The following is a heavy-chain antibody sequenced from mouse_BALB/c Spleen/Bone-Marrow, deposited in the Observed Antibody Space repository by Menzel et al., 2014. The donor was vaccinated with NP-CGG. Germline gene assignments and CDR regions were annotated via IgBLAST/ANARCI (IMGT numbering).Heavy chain of an antibody. V-gene: IGHV5-4*02. Sequence: DVKLEESGGGLVRPGGSLKLSCAASGFTFSDYYMYWVRQTPEKRLEWVATISDGGSYTYYPDSVKGRFTISRDNAKNNLYLQMSILKSEDTAIFYCARFYYYCSSSLDDWGAGTTVTVSS. D-gene: IGHD1-1*01. J-gene: IGHJ1*01. CDR1: GFTFSDYY. CDR2: ISDGGSYT. CDR3: ARFYYYCSSSLDD.